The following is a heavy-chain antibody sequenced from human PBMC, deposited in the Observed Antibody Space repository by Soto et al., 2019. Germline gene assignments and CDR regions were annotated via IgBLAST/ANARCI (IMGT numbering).Heavy chain of an antibody. D-gene: IGHD5-12*01. CDR1: GGTFSSYA. CDR3: ARGQDIVATINAYYYYGMDV. CDR2: IIPIFGTA. J-gene: IGHJ6*02. Sequence: GASVKVSCKASGGTFSSYAISWVRQAPGQGLEWMGGIIPIFGTANYAQKFQGRVTITADESTSTAYMELSSLRSGDTAVYYCARGQDIVATINAYYYYGMDVWGQGTTVTVSS. V-gene: IGHV1-69*13.